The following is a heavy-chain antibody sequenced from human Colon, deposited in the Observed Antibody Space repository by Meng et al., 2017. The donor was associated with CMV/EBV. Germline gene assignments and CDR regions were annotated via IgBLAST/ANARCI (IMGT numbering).Heavy chain of an antibody. V-gene: IGHV1-2*02. CDR3: ARAPYNWNDEGWFDP. CDR2: INPNSGGT. CDR1: GYTFPGYY. J-gene: IGHJ5*02. D-gene: IGHD1-20*01. Sequence: QVPLVQSGAWVEKPGASVKVSCKASGYTFPGYYMHWVRQAPGQGLEWMGWINPNSGGTNYAQKFQGRVTMTRDTSISTAYMELSRLRSDDTAVYYCARAPYNWNDEGWFDPWGQGTLVTVSS.